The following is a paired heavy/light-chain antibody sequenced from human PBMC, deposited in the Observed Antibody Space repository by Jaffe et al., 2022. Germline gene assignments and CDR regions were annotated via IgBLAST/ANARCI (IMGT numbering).Light chain of an antibody. Sequence: QSVLTQPPSVSAAPGQTVTISCSGMRSNIGNNYVSWYQQLPGTAPKLLIYGNTKRPSGIPDRFSGSRSGTSATLGITGLQTGDEADYYCGTWDSSLSLGGFVVFGGGTKLTVL. V-gene: IGLV1-51*02. CDR2: GNT. CDR1: RSNIGNNY. J-gene: IGLJ2*01. CDR3: GTWDSSLSLGGFVV.
Heavy chain of an antibody. CDR1: GYTFTGYY. Sequence: QVQMVQSGDEVKKPGASMKISCKASGYTFTGYYVHWVRQAPGQGLEWMGRINPTNGGTNYARNFQGRVTMNRDTSITTAYMQLNRLKSDDTAIYYCARGYGDYNLAAFDLWGQGTKVTVSS. J-gene: IGHJ3*01. CDR3: ARGYGDYNLAAFDL. D-gene: IGHD4-17*01. V-gene: IGHV1-2*06. CDR2: INPTNGGT.